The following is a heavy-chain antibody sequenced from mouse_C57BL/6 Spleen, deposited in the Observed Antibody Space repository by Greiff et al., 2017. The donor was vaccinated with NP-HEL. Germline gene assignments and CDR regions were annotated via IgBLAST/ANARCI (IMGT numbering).Heavy chain of an antibody. V-gene: IGHV1-5*01. CDR2: IYPGNSDT. CDR3: TPHYYGSRDWYFDV. J-gene: IGHJ1*03. D-gene: IGHD1-1*01. CDR1: GYTFTSYW. Sequence: EVQLQQSGTVLARPGASVKMSCKTSGYTFTSYWMHWVKQRPGQGLEWIGAIYPGNSDTSYNQKFKGKAKLTAVTSASTAYMELSSLTNEDSAVYYCTPHYYGSRDWYFDVWGTGTTVTVSS.